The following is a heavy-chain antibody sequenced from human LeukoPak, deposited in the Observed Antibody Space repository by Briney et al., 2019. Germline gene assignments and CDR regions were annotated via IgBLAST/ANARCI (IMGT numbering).Heavy chain of an antibody. CDR2: ISAYNGNT. Sequence: ASVKVSCKASGYTFTSYGISWVRQAPGQGLEWMGWISAYNGNTNYAQKLQGRVTMTTDTSTSTAYMELRSLRSDDTAVYYCARDNPPAGGYCGGDCYSDYWGQGTLVTVSS. CDR3: ARDNPPAGGYCGGDCYSDY. V-gene: IGHV1-18*01. J-gene: IGHJ4*02. CDR1: GYTFTSYG. D-gene: IGHD2-21*02.